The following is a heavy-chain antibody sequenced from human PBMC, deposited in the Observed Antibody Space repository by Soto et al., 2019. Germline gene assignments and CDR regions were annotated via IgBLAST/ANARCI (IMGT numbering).Heavy chain of an antibody. CDR2: IIPILGIA. V-gene: IGHV1-69*02. J-gene: IGHJ5*02. CDR3: AIPPYDFWSGYSPDNWFDP. Sequence: SVKVSCKASGGTFSSYTISWVRQAPGQGLEWMGRIIPILGIANYAQKFQGRVTITADKSTSTAYMELSSLRSEDTAVYYCAIPPYDFWSGYSPDNWFDPWGQGTLVTVSS. D-gene: IGHD3-3*01. CDR1: GGTFSSYT.